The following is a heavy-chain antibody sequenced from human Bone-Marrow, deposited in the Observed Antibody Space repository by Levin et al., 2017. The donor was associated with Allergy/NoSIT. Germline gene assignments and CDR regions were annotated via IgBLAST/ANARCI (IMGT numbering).Heavy chain of an antibody. CDR3: ARHGSCINDVCSNNYFDP. CDR2: IYHTGSASA. Sequence: SETLSLTCTVSGGSMNRFYWTWIRQIPGSGLEWIGYIYHTGSASANYNPALKSRVTMWVDTPNTPFSLSLSSVSAADTAIYYCARHGSCINDVCSNNYFDPWGQGILVTVSS. CDR1: GGSMNRFY. V-gene: IGHV4-59*08. D-gene: IGHD2-8*01. J-gene: IGHJ5*02.